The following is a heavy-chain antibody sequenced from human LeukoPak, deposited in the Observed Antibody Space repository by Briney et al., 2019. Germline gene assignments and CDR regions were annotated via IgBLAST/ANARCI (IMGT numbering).Heavy chain of an antibody. CDR2: ISAYNGNT. CDR3: ARAPGGQQLPRRDWFDP. CDR1: GYTLTSYG. V-gene: IGHV1-18*01. Sequence: ASVKVSCKASGYTLTSYGISWVRQAPGQGLEWMGWISAYNGNTNYAQKLQGRVTMTTDTSTSTAYTELRSLRTDDTAVYYCARAPGGQQLPRRDWFDPWGQGTLVTVSS. J-gene: IGHJ5*02. D-gene: IGHD6-13*01.